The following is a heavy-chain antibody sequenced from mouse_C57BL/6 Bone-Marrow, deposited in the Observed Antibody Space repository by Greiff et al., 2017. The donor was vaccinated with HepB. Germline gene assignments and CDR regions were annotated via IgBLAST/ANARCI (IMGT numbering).Heavy chain of an antibody. CDR2: IWSGGST. V-gene: IGHV2-2*01. CDR3: AIFAY. J-gene: IGHJ3*01. CDR1: GFSLTSYG. Sequence: VQLKESGPGLVQPSQSLSITCTVSGFSLTSYGVHWVRQSPGKGLEWRGVIWSGGSTDYNAAFISRLSISKDNSKSQVFFKMNSLQADDTAIYYCAIFAYWGQGTLVTVSA.